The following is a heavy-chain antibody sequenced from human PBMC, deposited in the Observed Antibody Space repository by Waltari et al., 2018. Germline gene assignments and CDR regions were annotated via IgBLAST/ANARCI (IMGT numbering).Heavy chain of an antibody. Sequence: EVHLVESGGGLVQPGGSLRLSCVASGFTLSNYWMSWVRQAPGKGLEWVANKKEDGSKQYYVDSVKGRFTISRDNAKNSLYLQMNSLRAEDTAVYYCARDFRGSSSWYRDLFDYWGQGILVTVSS. J-gene: IGHJ4*02. CDR3: ARDFRGSSSWYRDLFDY. V-gene: IGHV3-7*01. CDR1: GFTLSNYW. CDR2: KKEDGSKQ. D-gene: IGHD6-13*01.